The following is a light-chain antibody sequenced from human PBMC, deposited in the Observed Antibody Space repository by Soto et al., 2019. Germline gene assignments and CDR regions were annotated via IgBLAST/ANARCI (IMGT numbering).Light chain of an antibody. CDR3: ATWDDNVKGPV. Sequence: VLTQPPSASGPPGQRVTISCSGRASNIGSNFVSWYQVVPGTAPKLLIYTNSHRPSGVPDRFSGSRSGTSASLDISGLQSDDEADYFCATWDDNVKGPVFGGGTKVTVL. V-gene: IGLV1-44*01. CDR2: TNS. CDR1: ASNIGSNF. J-gene: IGLJ2*01.